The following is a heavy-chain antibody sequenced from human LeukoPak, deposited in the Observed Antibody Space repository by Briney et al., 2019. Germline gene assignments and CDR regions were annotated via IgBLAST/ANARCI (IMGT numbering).Heavy chain of an antibody. CDR1: EFIFSRYA. V-gene: IGHV3-30*04. D-gene: IGHD5-24*01. CDR2: LSYDDTNE. CDR3: ARDRRDGNNLAFHFDY. J-gene: IGHJ4*02. Sequence: GGSLRLSCAASEFIFSRYAMHWVRQAPGKGLEWVAILSYDDTNEYYADSVAGRFTISRDNSKNTLYLQMNSLRPDDTAVYYCARDRRDGNNLAFHFDYWGQGTLVTVSS.